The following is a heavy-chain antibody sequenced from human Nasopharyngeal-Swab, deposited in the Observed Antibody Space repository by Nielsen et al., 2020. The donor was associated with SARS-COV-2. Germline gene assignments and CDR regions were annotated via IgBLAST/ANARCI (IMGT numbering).Heavy chain of an antibody. CDR3: ARATYSSPNLYYYYYYMDV. CDR1: GYTFTSYG. Sequence: ASVKVSCKASGYTFTSYGISWVRQAPGQGLEWMGWISAYNGNTNYAQKLQGRVTMTTDTSTSTAYMELRSLRSDDTAVYYCARATYSSPNLYYYYYYMDVWGKGTTVTDSS. CDR2: ISAYNGNT. V-gene: IGHV1-18*04. D-gene: IGHD6-13*01. J-gene: IGHJ6*03.